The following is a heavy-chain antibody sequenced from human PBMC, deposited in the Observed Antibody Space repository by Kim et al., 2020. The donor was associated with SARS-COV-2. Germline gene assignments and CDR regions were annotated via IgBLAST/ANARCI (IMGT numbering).Heavy chain of an antibody. Sequence: GGSLRLSCAASGFTFSSYAMSWVRQAPGKGLEWVSAISGSGGSTYYADSVKGRFTISRDNSKNTLFLQMNSLRAEDTAVYYCAKDADGSGSSYLYYYGMDVWGQGTTVTVSS. J-gene: IGHJ6*02. CDR3: AKDADGSGSSYLYYYGMDV. V-gene: IGHV3-23*01. D-gene: IGHD3-10*01. CDR2: ISGSGGST. CDR1: GFTFSSYA.